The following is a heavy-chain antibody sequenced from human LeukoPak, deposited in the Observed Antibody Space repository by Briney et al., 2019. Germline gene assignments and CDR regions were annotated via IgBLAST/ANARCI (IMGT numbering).Heavy chain of an antibody. CDR2: ISGSGGST. D-gene: IGHD3-3*01. Sequence: GGSLRLSCAVSGFTFSSYAMSWVRQAPGKGLEWVSAISGSGGSTYYADSVKGRFTISRDNSKNTLYLQMNSLRAEDTAVYYCAKEGVVIIIGAYFDYWGQGTLVTVSS. CDR3: AKEGVVIIIGAYFDY. CDR1: GFTFSSYA. V-gene: IGHV3-23*01. J-gene: IGHJ4*02.